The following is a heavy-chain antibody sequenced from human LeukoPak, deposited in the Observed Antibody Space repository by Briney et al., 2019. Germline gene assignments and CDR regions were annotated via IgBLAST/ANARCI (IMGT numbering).Heavy chain of an antibody. CDR2: ISYDGSNK. D-gene: IGHD5-18*01. V-gene: IGHV3-30-3*01. CDR1: GFTFSSYW. Sequence: GGSLRLSCAASGFTFSSYWMHWVRQAPGKGLVWVAVISYDGSNKYYADSVKGRFTISRDNSKNTLYLQMNSLRAEDTAVYYCARGRYSYGYMFDYWGQGTLVTVSS. CDR3: ARGRYSYGYMFDY. J-gene: IGHJ4*02.